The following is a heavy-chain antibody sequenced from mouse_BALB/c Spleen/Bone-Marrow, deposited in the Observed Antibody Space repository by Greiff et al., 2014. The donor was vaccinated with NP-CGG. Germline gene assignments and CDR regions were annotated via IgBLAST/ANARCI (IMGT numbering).Heavy chain of an antibody. CDR2: IYPSDSNT. D-gene: IGHD2-4*01. V-gene: IGHV1-69*02. Sequence: QVQLLQSGPELVRPGASVKMSCKASGYTFTSYCINWVKQRPGQGLEWIGYIYPSDSNTNYNQKFKGKATLTVDKSSSTAYMQPSSPTSEDSPVYYCTRTYYYEEGGFDYWGQGTTLTVSS. CDR1: GYTFTSYC. CDR3: TRTYYYEEGGFDY. J-gene: IGHJ2*01.